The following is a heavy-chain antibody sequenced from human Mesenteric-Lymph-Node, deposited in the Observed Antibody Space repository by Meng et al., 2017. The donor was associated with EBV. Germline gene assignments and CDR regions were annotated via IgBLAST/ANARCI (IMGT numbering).Heavy chain of an antibody. CDR2: IHQSGST. CDR3: AGTHYGDYGPSYLDY. CDR1: SGSISSSSS. Sequence: VQLRESGHRQVKPSGTLSLTCAVSSGSISSSSSWSWVRQPPGKGLEWIGNIHQSGSTNYNPSLKSRVTISVDKSKSQISLNLRSLTAADTAVYYCAGTHYGDYGPSYLDYWGQGTLVTVSS. D-gene: IGHD4-17*01. V-gene: IGHV4-4*02. J-gene: IGHJ4*02.